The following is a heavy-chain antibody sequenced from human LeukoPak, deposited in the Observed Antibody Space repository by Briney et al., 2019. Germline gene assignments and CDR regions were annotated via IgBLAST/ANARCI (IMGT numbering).Heavy chain of an antibody. CDR3: ARGNRPLPNYDFWSGYQNYYYYMDV. J-gene: IGHJ6*03. CDR1: GGSISSSNW. CDR2: IYRSGST. D-gene: IGHD3-3*01. V-gene: IGHV4-4*02. Sequence: PSETLSLTCAVSGGSISSSNWWSWVRQPPGKGLEWIGEIYRSGSTNYNPSLKSRVTISVDTSKNQFSLKLSSVTAADTAVYYCARGNRPLPNYDFWSGYQNYYYYMDVWGKGTTVTVSS.